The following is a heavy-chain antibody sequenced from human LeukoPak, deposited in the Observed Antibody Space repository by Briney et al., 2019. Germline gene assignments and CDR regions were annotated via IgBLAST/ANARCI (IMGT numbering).Heavy chain of an antibody. CDR3: ARDAGYSSGWSHWYLDL. V-gene: IGHV3-23*01. Sequence: PGGSLRLSCAASGFTFSSYAMSWVRQAPGKGLEWVLSISASGGSTYYADSVKGRFTISRDKAKNSIYLQMNSLTDEDTAVYYCARDAGYSSGWSHWYLDLWGRGTLVTVSS. CDR2: ISASGGST. D-gene: IGHD6-19*01. CDR1: GFTFSSYA. J-gene: IGHJ2*01.